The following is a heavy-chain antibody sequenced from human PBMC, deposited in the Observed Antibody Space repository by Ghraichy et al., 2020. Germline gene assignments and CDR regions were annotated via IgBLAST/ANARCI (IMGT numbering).Heavy chain of an antibody. J-gene: IGHJ3*02. CDR2: ISGSGYTT. CDR3: AKESGDRLPGAFDI. V-gene: IGHV3-23*01. D-gene: IGHD7-27*01. CDR1: GFTFSNYA. Sequence: GGSLRLSCAASGFTFSNYAMSWVRQAPGMGLEWVSGISGSGYTTYYADSVKGRFTISRDKSMNTLYLQMSSPRAEDTAMYYCAKESGDRLPGAFDIWGLGTMVTVSS.